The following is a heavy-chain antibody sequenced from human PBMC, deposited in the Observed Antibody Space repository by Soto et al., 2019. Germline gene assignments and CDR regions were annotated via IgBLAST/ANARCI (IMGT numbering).Heavy chain of an antibody. Sequence: QEQLVESGGGLVKPGGSLRLSCAASGFSFSDYYMSWIRQAPGKGLEWVSYIASSSSPIFYADSLQGRFTISRDNAKNSLYLQMNGLRDEDTAVYYCVRGGSGATSGDLFDAWGQGTVVTVSS. D-gene: IGHD3-10*01. CDR2: IASSSSPI. V-gene: IGHV3-11*04. CDR3: VRGGSGATSGDLFDA. J-gene: IGHJ3*01. CDR1: GFSFSDYY.